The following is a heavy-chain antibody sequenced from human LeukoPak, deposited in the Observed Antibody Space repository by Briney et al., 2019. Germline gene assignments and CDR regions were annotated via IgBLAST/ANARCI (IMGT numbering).Heavy chain of an antibody. CDR1: GFTFSSYA. J-gene: IGHJ4*02. Sequence: PGGSLRLSCAASGFTFSSYAMSWVRQAPGQGLEWVSAISGSGGSTYYADSVKGRFNIYRDNSKNTLYLQMNSQRAEDTAVYYCAKAWPGYYDIYWGQGTLVTVSS. CDR3: AKAWPGYYDIY. CDR2: ISGSGGST. V-gene: IGHV3-23*01. D-gene: IGHD3-22*01.